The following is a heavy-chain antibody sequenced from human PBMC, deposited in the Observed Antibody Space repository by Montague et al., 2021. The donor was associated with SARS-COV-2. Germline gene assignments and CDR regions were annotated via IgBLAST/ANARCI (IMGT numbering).Heavy chain of an antibody. D-gene: IGHD1-7*01. CDR2: INHSGTT. J-gene: IGHJ4*02. CDR3: SRAYRGTFDF. CDR1: GGSFSADY. Sequence: SETLSLTCAVYGGSFSADYWRWIRQPPGRGLEWVGEINHSGTTNYKSSLESRLSMSVDTSKNQFSLNLSSVTAADTAVYFCSRAYRGTFDFWGQGILVTVSS. V-gene: IGHV4-34*01.